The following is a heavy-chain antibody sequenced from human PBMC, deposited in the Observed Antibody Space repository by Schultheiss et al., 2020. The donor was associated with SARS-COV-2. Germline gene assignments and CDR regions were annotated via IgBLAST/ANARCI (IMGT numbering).Heavy chain of an antibody. CDR2: ISWNSGSI. CDR3: AKDPGVVVVPAAIPTFAFDI. Sequence: SLKISCAASGFTFDDYAMHWVRQAPGKGLEWVSGISWNSGSIGYADSVKGRFTISRDNAKNSLYLQMNSLRAEDTALYYCAKDPGVVVVPAAIPTFAFDIWGQGTMVTVSS. V-gene: IGHV3-9*01. CDR1: GFTFDDYA. J-gene: IGHJ3*02. D-gene: IGHD2-2*01.